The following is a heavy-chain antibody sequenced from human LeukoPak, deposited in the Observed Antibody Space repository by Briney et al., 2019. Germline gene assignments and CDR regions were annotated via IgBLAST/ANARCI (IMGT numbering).Heavy chain of an antibody. Sequence: PGGSLRLSCAASGFTFSSYGMHWVRQAPGKGLEWGAFIRYDGSNKYYADSVKGRFTISRDNSKNTLYLQMNSLRAEDTAVYYCAKSHMTTVTDGFDYWGQGTLVTVSS. J-gene: IGHJ4*02. CDR2: IRYDGSNK. V-gene: IGHV3-30*02. D-gene: IGHD4-17*01. CDR1: GFTFSSYG. CDR3: AKSHMTTVTDGFDY.